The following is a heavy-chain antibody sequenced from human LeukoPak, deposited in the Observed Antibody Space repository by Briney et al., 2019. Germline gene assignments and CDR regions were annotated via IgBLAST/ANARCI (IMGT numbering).Heavy chain of an antibody. CDR1: GGTFSSYA. J-gene: IGHJ4*02. Sequence: ASVKVSCKASGGTFSSYAISWVRQAPGQGLEWMGIINPSGGSTSYAQKFQGRVTLTRDTSTSTVYMELSSLRSDDTAVYYCARDTYYYGSGPPGHWGQGTLVTVSS. V-gene: IGHV1-46*01. D-gene: IGHD3-10*01. CDR3: ARDTYYYGSGPPGH. CDR2: INPSGGST.